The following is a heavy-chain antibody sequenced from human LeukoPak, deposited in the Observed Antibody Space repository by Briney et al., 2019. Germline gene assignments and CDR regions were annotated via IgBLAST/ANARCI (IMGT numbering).Heavy chain of an antibody. Sequence: PSETLSLTCAVYGGSFSGYYWSWIRQPPGKGLEWIGEINHSGATNYNPSLKSRVTISVDTSKNLFSLKLSSVTAADTAVYYCASSRVYSGSWCYCFDNWGQGTLVTVSS. CDR1: GGSFSGYY. J-gene: IGHJ4*02. D-gene: IGHD5-12*01. V-gene: IGHV4-34*01. CDR2: INHSGAT. CDR3: ASSRVYSGSWCYCFDN.